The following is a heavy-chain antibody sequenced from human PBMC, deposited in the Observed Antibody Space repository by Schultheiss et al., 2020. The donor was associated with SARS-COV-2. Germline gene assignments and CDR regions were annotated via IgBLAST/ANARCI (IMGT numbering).Heavy chain of an antibody. CDR1: GFTFSSYG. CDR2: ISYDGSNK. CDR3: AKDKGQQEFFFDY. D-gene: IGHD3-3*01. V-gene: IGHV3-30*18. Sequence: GGSLRLSCAASGFTFSSYGMHWVRQAPGKGLEWVAVISYDGSNKYYADSVKGRFTISRDNSKNTLYLQMNSLRAEDTAVYYCAKDKGQQEFFFDYWGQGTLVTVSS. J-gene: IGHJ4*02.